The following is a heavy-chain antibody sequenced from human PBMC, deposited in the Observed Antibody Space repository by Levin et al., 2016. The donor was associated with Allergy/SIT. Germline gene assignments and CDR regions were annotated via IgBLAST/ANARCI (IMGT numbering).Heavy chain of an antibody. D-gene: IGHD6-13*01. CDR3: AKSRSGAAEAGINY. Sequence: LSLTCAVSGFNFSNYAMNWVRQAPGKGLEWVSVISGSGGTTYYVDSVKGRFTISRDISKNTLYLQMNSLRVEDTAVFYCAKSRSGAAEAGINYWGQGTLVTVSS. V-gene: IGHV3-23*01. CDR1: GFNFSNYA. CDR2: ISGSGGTT. J-gene: IGHJ4*02.